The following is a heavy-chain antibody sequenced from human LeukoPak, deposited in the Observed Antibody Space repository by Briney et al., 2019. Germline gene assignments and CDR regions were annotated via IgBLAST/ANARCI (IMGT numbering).Heavy chain of an antibody. CDR3: ARARPLDFDY. J-gene: IGHJ4*02. CDR2: IYYSGST. CDR1: GGSISSSSYY. V-gene: IGHV4-39*07. Sequence: SSETLSLTCTVSGGSISSSSYYWGWIRQPPGKGLEWIGSIYYSGSTYYNPSLKSRVTISVDTSKNQFSLKLSSVTAADTAVYYCARARPLDFDYWGQGTLVTVSS.